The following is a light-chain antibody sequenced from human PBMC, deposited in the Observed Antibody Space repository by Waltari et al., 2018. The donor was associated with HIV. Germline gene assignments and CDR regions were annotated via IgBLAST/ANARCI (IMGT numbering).Light chain of an antibody. CDR2: SNN. Sequence: QSVLTQPPSASGTPGQRVTISSSGSSSNIGSNTVNWYQKFPEAAPKLLIYSNNKRRKASPDRFSGSTSGTSASLAISGLQSEDEADYYCAACDDGLVGRVFGGGTKLTVL. J-gene: IGLJ2*01. CDR3: AACDDGLVGRV. V-gene: IGLV1-44*01. CDR1: SSNIGSNT.